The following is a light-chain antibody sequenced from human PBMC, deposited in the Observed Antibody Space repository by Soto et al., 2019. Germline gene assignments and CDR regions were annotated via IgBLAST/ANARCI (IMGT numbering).Light chain of an antibody. CDR2: GAS. V-gene: IGKV3-15*01. Sequence: EIVMTQSPATLSVSPGERATLSCRASQSVSNNLAWYQQKPGQAPRLLIYGASTRATGIPARFSGSGSGTEFTLTISSLHSEDFAVYYCQQHNNWPPWTFGQGTKVEIK. J-gene: IGKJ1*01. CDR3: QQHNNWPPWT. CDR1: QSVSNN.